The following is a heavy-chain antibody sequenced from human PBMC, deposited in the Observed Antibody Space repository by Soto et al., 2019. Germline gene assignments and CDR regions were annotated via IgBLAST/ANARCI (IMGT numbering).Heavy chain of an antibody. CDR1: GYSFTSYW. CDR3: ARHRKNFWSGYDVDY. D-gene: IGHD3-3*01. Sequence: PGESLKISCKGSGYSFTSYWIGWVRQMPGKGLEWMGIIYPGDSDTRYSPSFQGQVTISADKSISTAYLQWSSLKASDTAMYYCARHRKNFWSGYDVDYWGQGTLVIVSS. V-gene: IGHV5-51*01. CDR2: IYPGDSDT. J-gene: IGHJ4*02.